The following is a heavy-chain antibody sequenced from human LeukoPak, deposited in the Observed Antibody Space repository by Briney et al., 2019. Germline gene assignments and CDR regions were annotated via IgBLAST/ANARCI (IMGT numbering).Heavy chain of an antibody. J-gene: IGHJ4*02. V-gene: IGHV3-7*01. CDR1: GFTFSSYW. D-gene: IGHD3-9*01. CDR3: ARAARPYDILTGFDY. CDR2: IKQDGSEK. Sequence: GGSLRLSCAASGFTFSSYWMSWVRQAPGKGLEWVANIKQDGSEKYYVDSVKGRFTISRDNSKNTLYLQMNSLRAEDTAVYYCARAARPYDILTGFDYWGQGTLVTVSS.